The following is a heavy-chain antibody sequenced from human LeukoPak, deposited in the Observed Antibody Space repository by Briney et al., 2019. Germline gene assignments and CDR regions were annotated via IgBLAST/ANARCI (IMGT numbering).Heavy chain of an antibody. Sequence: SETLSLTCTVSGGSISSSGYYWGWIRRPPGKGLECIGIMSYSGSTYYNPSLKGRVTMSVDTSKNHFSLKLSSVTAADTAVYYCARQIYYDRSGYFYFNWGQGTLVTVSS. CDR3: ARQIYYDRSGYFYFN. D-gene: IGHD3-22*01. CDR1: GGSISSSGYY. CDR2: MSYSGST. V-gene: IGHV4-39*01. J-gene: IGHJ4*02.